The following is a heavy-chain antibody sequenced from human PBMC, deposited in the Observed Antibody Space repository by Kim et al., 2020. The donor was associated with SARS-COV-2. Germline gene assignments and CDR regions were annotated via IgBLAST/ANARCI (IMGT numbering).Heavy chain of an antibody. D-gene: IGHD3-10*01. CDR3: ARDLDYYGSGIGAFDI. CDR1: GYSISSGYY. J-gene: IGHJ3*02. V-gene: IGHV4-38-2*02. Sequence: SETLSLTCTVSGYSISSGYYWGWIRQPPGKGLEWIGSIYHSGSTYYNPSLKSRVTISVDTSKNQFSLKLSSVTAADTAVYYCARDLDYYGSGIGAFDIWG. CDR2: IYHSGST.